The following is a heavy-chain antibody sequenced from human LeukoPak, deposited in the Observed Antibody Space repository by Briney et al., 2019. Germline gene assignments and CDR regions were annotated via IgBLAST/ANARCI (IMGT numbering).Heavy chain of an antibody. CDR1: GFTFSSYG. CDR2: ISYDGSNK. Sequence: GGSLRLSCAASGFTFSSYGMHWVRQAPGKGLEWVAVISYDGSNKYYADSVKGRFTISRDNSKNTLYLQMNSLRAEDTAVYYCAKGAFGGRSSSSWSNFDYWGQGTLVTVSS. CDR3: AKGAFGGRSSSSWSNFDY. J-gene: IGHJ4*02. V-gene: IGHV3-30*18. D-gene: IGHD6-13*01.